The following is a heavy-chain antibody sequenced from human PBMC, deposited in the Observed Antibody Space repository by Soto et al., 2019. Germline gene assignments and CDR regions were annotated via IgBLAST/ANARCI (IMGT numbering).Heavy chain of an antibody. CDR1: GGTFSSYA. CDR3: ASYSGDRDYGDFYWYFDL. Sequence: QVQLVQSGAEVQKPGSSVKVSCKASGGTFSSYAISWVRQAPGQGLEWMGGIIPIFGTANYAQKFQGRVTITADKSTSTAYMELSSLRSEDTAVYYCASYSGDRDYGDFYWYFDLWGRGTLVTVSS. V-gene: IGHV1-69*06. D-gene: IGHD4-17*01. J-gene: IGHJ2*01. CDR2: IIPIFGTA.